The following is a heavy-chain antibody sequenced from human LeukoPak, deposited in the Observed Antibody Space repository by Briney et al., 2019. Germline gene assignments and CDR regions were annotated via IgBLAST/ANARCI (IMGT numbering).Heavy chain of an antibody. V-gene: IGHV3-30*02. Sequence: GGSLRLSCAASGFTFSSYGMHWVRQAPGKGLEWVAFIRYDGSNKYYADSVKGRFTISRDNSKNTLYLQMNSLRAEDTAVYYCARVYYDFSSYYMDVWGKGTTVTVSS. CDR1: GFTFSSYG. CDR2: IRYDGSNK. CDR3: ARVYYDFSSYYMDV. D-gene: IGHD3-3*01. J-gene: IGHJ6*03.